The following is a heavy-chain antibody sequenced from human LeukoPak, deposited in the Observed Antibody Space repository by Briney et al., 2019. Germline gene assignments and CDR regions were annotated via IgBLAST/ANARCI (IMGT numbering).Heavy chain of an antibody. V-gene: IGHV1-8*01. CDR3: ARGYYGILTGENMDV. Sequence: ASVKVSCKASGYTFTSYDINWVRQATGQGLEWMGWMNPNSGNTGYAQKFQGRVTMTRNTSISTAYMELSSLRPEDTAVYYCARGYYGILTGENMDVWGKGTTVTISS. CDR2: MNPNSGNT. D-gene: IGHD3-9*01. J-gene: IGHJ6*03. CDR1: GYTFTSYD.